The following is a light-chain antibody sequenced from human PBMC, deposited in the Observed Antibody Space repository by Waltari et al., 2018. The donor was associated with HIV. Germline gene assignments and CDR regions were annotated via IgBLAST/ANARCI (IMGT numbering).Light chain of an antibody. Sequence: QSALAQPASVSGSPGQSITISCTGTSSDVGGYNYVSWFQQHPDKAPKLIVYEVSNRPPGVSNRFSGSKSGNTASLTISGLQAEDEVDYYCSSYTSSSTPVVFGGGTKLTVL. CDR1: SSDVGGYNY. CDR3: SSYTSSSTPVV. CDR2: EVS. V-gene: IGLV2-14*01. J-gene: IGLJ2*01.